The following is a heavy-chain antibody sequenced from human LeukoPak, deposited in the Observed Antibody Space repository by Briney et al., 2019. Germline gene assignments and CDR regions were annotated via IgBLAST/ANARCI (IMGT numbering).Heavy chain of an antibody. Sequence: SETLSLTCAVYGGSFSGYYWSWIRQPPGKGLEWIGEINHSGSTNYNPSLKSRVTISVDTSKNQFSLKLSSVTAADTAVYYCARAVGGGSIDYWGQGTLVTVSS. CDR2: INHSGST. CDR3: ARAVGGGSIDY. V-gene: IGHV4-34*01. CDR1: GGSFSGYY. J-gene: IGHJ4*02. D-gene: IGHD4-23*01.